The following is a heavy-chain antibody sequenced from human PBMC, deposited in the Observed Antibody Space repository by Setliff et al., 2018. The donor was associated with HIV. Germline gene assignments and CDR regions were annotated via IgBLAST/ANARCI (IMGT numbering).Heavy chain of an antibody. CDR3: ARAGGITLIGWLDS. Sequence: SVKVSCKASGYTFNHYAINWVRQAPGQGLEWVGGIIPFFGTAEIEQKFQGRVKITADESKSTAYLELSSLRSEDTAVYYCARAGGITLIGWLDSWGQGTQVTVSS. CDR1: GYTFNHYA. CDR2: IIPFFGTA. J-gene: IGHJ5*01. V-gene: IGHV1-69*13. D-gene: IGHD3-22*01.